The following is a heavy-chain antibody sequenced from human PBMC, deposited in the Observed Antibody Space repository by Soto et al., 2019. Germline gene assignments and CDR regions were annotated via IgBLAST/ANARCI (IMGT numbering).Heavy chain of an antibody. V-gene: IGHV3-53*01. CDR2: IYSGGST. CDR1: GFTVSSNY. J-gene: IGHJ5*02. Sequence: PGGSLRLSCAASGFTVSSNYMSWVRQAPGKGLEWVSVIYSGGSTYYADSVKGRFTISRDNSKNTLYLQMNSLRAEDTAVYYCARVRSRASAWFDPWGQGTLVTVSS. CDR3: ARVRSRASAWFDP.